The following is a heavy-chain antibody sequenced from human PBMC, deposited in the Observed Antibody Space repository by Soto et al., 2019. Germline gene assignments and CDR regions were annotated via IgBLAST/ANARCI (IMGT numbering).Heavy chain of an antibody. V-gene: IGHV4-31*03. CDR2: IYYSGST. CDR1: GGSISSGGYY. J-gene: IGHJ3*02. D-gene: IGHD3-3*01. CDR3: ARTAKYYDFWSGYYREGAFDI. Sequence: SETLSLTCTVSGGSISSGGYYWSWIRQHPGKGLEWIGYIYYSGSTYYSPSLKSRVTISVDTSKNQFSLKLSSVTAADTAVYYCARTAKYYDFWSGYYREGAFDIWGQGTMVTVS.